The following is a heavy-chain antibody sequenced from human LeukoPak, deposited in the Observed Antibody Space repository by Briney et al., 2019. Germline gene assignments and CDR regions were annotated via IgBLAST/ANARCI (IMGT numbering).Heavy chain of an antibody. D-gene: IGHD6-6*01. Sequence: ASVKVSCKASGYTFTGYYMHWVRQAPGQGLEWMGWINPNSGGTNYAQKFQGRVTMTRDTSISTAHMELSRLRSDDTAVYYCARGGIAARPVSYYYMDVWGKGTTVTVS. V-gene: IGHV1-2*02. CDR3: ARGGIAARPVSYYYMDV. CDR1: GYTFTGYY. CDR2: INPNSGGT. J-gene: IGHJ6*03.